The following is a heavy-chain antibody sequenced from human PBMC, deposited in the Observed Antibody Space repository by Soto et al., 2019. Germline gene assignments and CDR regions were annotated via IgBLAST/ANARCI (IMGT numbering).Heavy chain of an antibody. D-gene: IGHD3-10*01. CDR1: GGSISSYY. Sequence: ETLSLTCTVSGGSISSYYWSWIRQPPGKGLEWIGYIYYSGSTNYNPSLKSRVTISVDTSKNQFSLKLSSVTAADTAVYYCARGRITMVRGVITTPLDYWGQGTLVTVSS. V-gene: IGHV4-59*01. CDR3: ARGRITMVRGVITTPLDY. CDR2: IYYSGST. J-gene: IGHJ4*02.